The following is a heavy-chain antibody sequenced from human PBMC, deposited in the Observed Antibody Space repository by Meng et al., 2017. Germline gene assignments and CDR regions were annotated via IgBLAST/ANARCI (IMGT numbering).Heavy chain of an antibody. CDR2: INHGGST. CDR3: ARGSMFGATVTKIDY. J-gene: IGHJ4*02. Sequence: VQRQQWGAGLLKPSETLSLTCAVYGGSFSGYYWSWIRQPPGKGLGWIGEINHGGSTNYNPSLKSRVTISVDTSKNQFSLKLSSVTAADTAVYYCARGSMFGATVTKIDYWGQGTLVTVSS. CDR1: GGSFSGYY. D-gene: IGHD4-17*01. V-gene: IGHV4-34*01.